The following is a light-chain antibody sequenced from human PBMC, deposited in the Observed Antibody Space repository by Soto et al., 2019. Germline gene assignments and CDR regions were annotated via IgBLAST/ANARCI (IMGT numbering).Light chain of an antibody. CDR3: SSYTSTSTYV. V-gene: IGLV2-14*01. Sequence: QSVLTQPASVSGPPGQSITISCTGTSSDVGGYNYVSWYQQYPGKAPKLMIYHVSNRPSGVSNRFSGSKSGNSASLTISGLQAEDEADYYCSSYTSTSTYVFGTGTKVTVL. CDR1: SSDVGGYNY. CDR2: HVS. J-gene: IGLJ1*01.